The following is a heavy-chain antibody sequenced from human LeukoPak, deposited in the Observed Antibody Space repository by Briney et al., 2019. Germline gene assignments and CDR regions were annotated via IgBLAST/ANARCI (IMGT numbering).Heavy chain of an antibody. V-gene: IGHV3-23*01. CDR3: AKLAYSSGGAAWDL. CDR2: ISASGGST. CDR1: GFTFSTYT. J-gene: IGHJ3*01. Sequence: PGGSLRLSCEASGFTFSTYTMTWVRQAPGKGLEWVSDISASGGSTHYADSVKGRFTISRDNSKNTLYLQMNSLRVEDTAVYCCAKLAYSSGGAAWDLWSQGTMVTVSS. D-gene: IGHD6-19*01.